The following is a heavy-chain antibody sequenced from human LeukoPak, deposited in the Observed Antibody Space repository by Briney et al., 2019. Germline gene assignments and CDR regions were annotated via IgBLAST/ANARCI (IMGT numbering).Heavy chain of an antibody. D-gene: IGHD2-15*01. V-gene: IGHV3-30*02. J-gene: IGHJ4*02. CDR2: IWYDGSNK. Sequence: PGGSLRLSCAASGITFRNYGMHWVRQAPGKGLEWVAIIWYDGSNKYYVDSVKGRFTISRDNSRNSLYLQMNSLRTEDTALYYCTKPAQSVALIDDYWGQGTLVTVSS. CDR3: TKPAQSVALIDDY. CDR1: GITFRNYG.